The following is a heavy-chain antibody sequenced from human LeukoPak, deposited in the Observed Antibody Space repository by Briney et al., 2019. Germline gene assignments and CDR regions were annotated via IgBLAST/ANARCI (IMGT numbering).Heavy chain of an antibody. CDR3: ARQSFGELLYYFDY. Sequence: SETLSLTCTVSGGSISSSSYYWGWIRQPPGKGLEWIGSIYYSGSTYYNPSLKSRVTISVDTSKNQFSLKLSSVTAADTAVYYCARQSFGELLYYFDYWGQGTLVTVSS. D-gene: IGHD3-10*01. J-gene: IGHJ4*02. CDR1: GGSISSSSYY. V-gene: IGHV4-39*01. CDR2: IYYSGST.